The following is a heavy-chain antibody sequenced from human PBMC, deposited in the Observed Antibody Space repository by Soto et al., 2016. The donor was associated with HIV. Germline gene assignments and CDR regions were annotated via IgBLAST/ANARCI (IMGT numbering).Heavy chain of an antibody. CDR1: GFTFSNYA. V-gene: IGHV3-30*04. D-gene: IGHD3-10*01. J-gene: IGHJ5*02. Sequence: VQLVESGGGVVQPGRPLRLSCTASGFTFSNYAMNWVRQAPGKGLEWVTVISYDGSNKYYADSVKDRFTISRDNSKNTLYLQMNSLRLEDTARYYCARGYYYGSGSYSSWFDPWGQGNPAHRLL. CDR2: ISYDGSNK. CDR3: ARGYYYGSGSYSSWFDP.